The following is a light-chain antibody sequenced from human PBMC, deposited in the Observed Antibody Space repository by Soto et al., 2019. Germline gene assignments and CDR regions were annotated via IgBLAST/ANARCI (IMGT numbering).Light chain of an antibody. V-gene: IGLV2-11*01. J-gene: IGLJ1*01. CDR3: CSFAGSPYV. CDR2: DVS. Sequence: QSVLTQPRSVSGPPGQSVTISCTGTSSDVGGYNYVSWYQHHPGKAPKLMIYDVSKRPSGVPDRFSGSKSGDTASLTISGLQAEDEADYYCCSFAGSPYVFGTGTKLTVL. CDR1: SSDVGGYNY.